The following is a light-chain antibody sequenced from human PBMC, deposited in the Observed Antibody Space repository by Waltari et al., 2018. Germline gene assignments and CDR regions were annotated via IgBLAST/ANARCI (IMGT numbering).Light chain of an antibody. Sequence: DIVMTQSPPFLAVSLGERATINCTSSHRFFYSSAENHYIAWYQQKPGRPLKLGMYGASTREARVPERFSGSGSGTHFTLTIDSLQAEDVSVYYCQQYYSAPPNTFGRGTKLDLK. V-gene: IGKV4-1*01. CDR2: GAS. CDR3: QQYYSAPPNT. CDR1: HRFFYSSAENHY. J-gene: IGKJ2*01.